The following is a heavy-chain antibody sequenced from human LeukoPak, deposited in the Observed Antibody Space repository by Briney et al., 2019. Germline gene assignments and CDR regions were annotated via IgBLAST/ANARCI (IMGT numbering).Heavy chain of an antibody. V-gene: IGHV5-51*01. J-gene: IGHJ3*02. D-gene: IGHD3-10*01. CDR3: ARQRMTMVRGVIDFDAFDI. Sequence: AEYLEISCKGSGYSFTSCWIGWVRQMPGKGLEWTGIIYPGDSDTRYSPSFNRQVTVSADKSISTAYLQWSSLKASDTAMYYCARQRMTMVRGVIDFDAFDIWGQGRMVTVSS. CDR2: IYPGDSDT. CDR1: GYSFTSCW.